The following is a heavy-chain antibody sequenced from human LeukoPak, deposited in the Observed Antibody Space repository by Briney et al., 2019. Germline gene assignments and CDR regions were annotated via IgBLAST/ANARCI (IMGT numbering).Heavy chain of an antibody. D-gene: IGHD3-3*01. J-gene: IGHJ3*01. V-gene: IGHV1-8*03. CDR2: MNPNNGNT. Sequence: ASVKVSCKASGYTFTTYDINWVRQATGQELEWMGSMNPNNGNTDYAQKFQGRVTITRDTSISTAYMELSSLRSEDTAVYYCARDYIRRGTIFGTREDAFDVWGQGTMVTVSS. CDR1: GYTFTTYD. CDR3: ARDYIRRGTIFGTREDAFDV.